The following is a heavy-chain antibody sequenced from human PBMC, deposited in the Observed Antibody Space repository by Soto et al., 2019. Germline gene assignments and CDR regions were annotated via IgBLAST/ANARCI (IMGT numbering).Heavy chain of an antibody. CDR1: GYSISSGYS. J-gene: IGHJ4*02. CDR2: IFHSGST. Sequence: PSETLSLTCGVSGYSISSGYSWGWVRQPPGKGLGWIGSIFHSGSTYYNPSLKSRVTISLDTSKNQFSLKLCSVVAADAAVYYCARGGTLFGGVNRGYFLDFWGLGSLVTVSS. D-gene: IGHD3-3*01. CDR3: ARGGTLFGGVNRGYFLDF. V-gene: IGHV4-38-2*01.